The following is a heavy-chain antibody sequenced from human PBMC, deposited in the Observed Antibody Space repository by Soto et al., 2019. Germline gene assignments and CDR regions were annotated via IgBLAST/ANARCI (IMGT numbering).Heavy chain of an antibody. D-gene: IGHD2-2*01. CDR3: ARSQGSSTSLEIYYYYYSGMDV. CDR2: IIPIAETT. V-gene: IGHV1-69*01. Sequence: QVQLVQSGAEVKKPGSSVKVSCKASGGTFSSYAISWVRQAPGQGLEWMGGIIPIAETTNYAQKFQGRVTITADESKSTAYMELSSMRSEHTAVYYCARSQGSSTSLEIYYYYYSGMDVWGQGTTVTVSS. CDR1: GGTFSSYA. J-gene: IGHJ6*02.